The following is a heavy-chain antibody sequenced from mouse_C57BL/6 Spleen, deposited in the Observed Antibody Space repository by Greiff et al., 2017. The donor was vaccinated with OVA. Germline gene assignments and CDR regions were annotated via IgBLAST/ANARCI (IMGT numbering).Heavy chain of an antibody. D-gene: IGHD1-1*01. CDR1: GFSLTSYG. CDR2: IWGDGST. Sequence: VHLVESGPGLVAPSQSLSITCTVSGFSLTSYGVSWVRQPPGKGLEWLGVIWGDGSTNYHSALISSLSISKDNSKRQIFLKLNSLQTDDTATDYCATLLLRDYYAMDYWGQGTSVTVSS. V-gene: IGHV2-3*01. J-gene: IGHJ4*01. CDR3: ATLLLRDYYAMDY.